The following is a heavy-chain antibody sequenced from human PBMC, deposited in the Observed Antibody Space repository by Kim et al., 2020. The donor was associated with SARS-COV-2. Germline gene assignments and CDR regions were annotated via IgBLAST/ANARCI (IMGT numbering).Heavy chain of an antibody. D-gene: IGHD6-19*01. CDR3: ARVGRGSGWLDGYWYFDL. Sequence: GGSLRLSCAASGFTFSSYWMSWVRQAPGKGLEWVANIKQDGSEKYYVDSVKGRFTISRDNAKNSLYLQMNSLRAEDTAVYYCARVGRGSGWLDGYWYFDLWGRGTLVTVSS. CDR2: IKQDGSEK. J-gene: IGHJ2*01. V-gene: IGHV3-7*03. CDR1: GFTFSSYW.